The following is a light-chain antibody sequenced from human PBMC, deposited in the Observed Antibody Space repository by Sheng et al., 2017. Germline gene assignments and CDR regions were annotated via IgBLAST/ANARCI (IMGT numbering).Light chain of an antibody. CDR3: QQYGSSPRT. J-gene: IGKJ1*01. CDR2: GAS. V-gene: IGKV3-20*01. Sequence: EIVLTQSPGTLSLSPGERATLSCRASQSVSSSYLAWYQQKPGQAPRLLIYGASSRATGIPDRFSGSGTGTDFTLTISRLEPEDFAVYSCQQYGSSPRTFGQGPRWK. CDR1: QSVSSSY.